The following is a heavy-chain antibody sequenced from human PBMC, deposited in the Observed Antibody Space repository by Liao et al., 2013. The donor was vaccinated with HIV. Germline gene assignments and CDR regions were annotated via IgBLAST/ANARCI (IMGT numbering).Heavy chain of an antibody. CDR1: GGSFSDYS. V-gene: IGHV4-34*01. CDR3: ARAPNWGSIDY. D-gene: IGHD3-16*01. Sequence: QVQLQQWGAGLLKPSETLSLTCAVYGGSFSDYSWNWIRQPPGKGLEWIGDINDSGSTNYNPSLESRVTISVDTSKKQFSLNLASLTAADTAVYYCARAPNWGSIDYWGRGPWSPSPQ. CDR2: INDSGST. J-gene: IGHJ4*02.